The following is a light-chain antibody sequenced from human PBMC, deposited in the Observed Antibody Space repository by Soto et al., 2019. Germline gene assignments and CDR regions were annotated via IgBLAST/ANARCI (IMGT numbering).Light chain of an antibody. V-gene: IGKV3-11*01. J-gene: IGKJ1*01. CDR3: QQRSNWPVT. Sequence: EIVLTQSPATLSLSPGERATLSCRASQSVSSYLAWYQQKPGQTPRLLIYDASNRATDIPARFSGSGSGTDFTLTISSLEPEDFAVYYCQQRSNWPVTFGQGTKVDIK. CDR1: QSVSSY. CDR2: DAS.